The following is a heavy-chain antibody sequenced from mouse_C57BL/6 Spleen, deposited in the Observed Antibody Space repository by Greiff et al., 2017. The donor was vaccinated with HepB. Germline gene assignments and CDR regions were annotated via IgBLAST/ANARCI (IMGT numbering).Heavy chain of an antibody. CDR3: AIDSSGYGYFDV. V-gene: IGHV1-4*01. D-gene: IGHD3-2*02. CDR1: GYTFTSYT. J-gene: IGHJ1*03. Sequence: VKLQESGAELARPGASVKMSCKASGYTFTSYTMHWVKQRPGQGLEWIGYINPSSGYTKYNQKFKDKATLTADKSSSTAYMQLSSLTSEDSAVYYCAIDSSGYGYFDVWGTGTTVTVSS. CDR2: INPSSGYT.